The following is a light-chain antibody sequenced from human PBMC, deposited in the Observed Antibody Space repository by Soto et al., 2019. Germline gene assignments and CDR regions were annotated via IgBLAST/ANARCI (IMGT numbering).Light chain of an antibody. J-gene: IGLJ1*01. CDR1: SSDVGGYNY. Sequence: QSVLTQPASVSGSPGQSITISCTGTSSDVGGYNYVSWYQQHPGKAPKLMIYDVSNRPSGVSSRFSGSKSGNTASLTISRLQAEDEGDYYCSSYTTSSTEYVFGTGTKLTVL. CDR3: SSYTTSSTEYV. V-gene: IGLV2-14*01. CDR2: DVS.